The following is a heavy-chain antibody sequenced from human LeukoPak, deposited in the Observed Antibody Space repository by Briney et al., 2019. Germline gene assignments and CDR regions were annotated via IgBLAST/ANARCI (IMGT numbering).Heavy chain of an antibody. D-gene: IGHD2-8*02. CDR2: IAPSVDTT. V-gene: IGHV1-46*01. CDR3: VREESGGYFDY. CDR1: GFTFTNYL. J-gene: IGHJ4*02. Sequence: ASVRVSCKSFGFTFTNYLLHWVRQAPGQGLEWVGRIAPSVDTTNYAQKFRGRVTMTRDTSTSTVYMELSSLRSDDTAIYYCVREESGGYFDYWGQGTLVTVSS.